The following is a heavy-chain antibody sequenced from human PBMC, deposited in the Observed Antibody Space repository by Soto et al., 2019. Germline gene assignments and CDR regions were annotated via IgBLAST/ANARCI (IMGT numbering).Heavy chain of an antibody. Sequence: GGSLRLSXAASGFTFSNYAMNWVRQAPGKGLEWVALISYDGRNEYYADSVKGRFTISRDSSKNTLYLQMNSLRAADTAVYYCGRCSSTSCHLGSDYWGQGTLVTVSS. CDR1: GFTFSNYA. V-gene: IGHV3-30*04. J-gene: IGHJ4*02. CDR3: GRCSSTSCHLGSDY. D-gene: IGHD2-2*01. CDR2: ISYDGRNE.